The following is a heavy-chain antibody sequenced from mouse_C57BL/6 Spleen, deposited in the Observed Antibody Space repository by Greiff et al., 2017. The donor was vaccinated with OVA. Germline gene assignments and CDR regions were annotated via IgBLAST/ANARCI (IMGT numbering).Heavy chain of an antibody. Sequence: VQLQQPGAELVKPGASVKLSCKASGYTFTSYWMHWVKQRPGQGLEWIGMIHPNSGSTNYNEKFKSKATLTVDKSSSTAYMQLSSLTSEDSAVYYCAPITTVVATDAMDYWGQGTSVTVSS. D-gene: IGHD1-1*01. CDR3: APITTVVATDAMDY. CDR1: GYTFTSYW. CDR2: IHPNSGST. V-gene: IGHV1-64*01. J-gene: IGHJ4*01.